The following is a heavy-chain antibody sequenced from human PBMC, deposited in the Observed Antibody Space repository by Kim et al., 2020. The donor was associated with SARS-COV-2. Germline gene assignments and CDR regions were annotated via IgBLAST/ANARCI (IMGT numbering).Heavy chain of an antibody. J-gene: IGHJ4*02. V-gene: IGHV1-2*02. D-gene: IGHD1-1*01. CDR3: ARVIISIGTWNY. Sequence: ASVKVSCKASGYTFIDYYMHWVRQAPGQGLEWMGWINPNSGDTNYAQKFQGRVTMTRDPSISTAYMELSRLRSDDTAIYYCARVIISIGTWNYWGQGTLVTVSS. CDR1: GYTFIDYY. CDR2: INPNSGDT.